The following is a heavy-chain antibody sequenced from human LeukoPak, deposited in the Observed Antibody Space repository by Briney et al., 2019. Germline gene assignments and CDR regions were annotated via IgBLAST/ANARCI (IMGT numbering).Heavy chain of an antibody. CDR2: IYYSGIT. V-gene: IGHV4-59*08. CDR1: GDSISTYY. J-gene: IGHJ4*02. D-gene: IGHD6-19*01. CDR3: ARRLAVTGRYYFDY. Sequence: KPSETLSLTCAVSGDSISTYYWTWLRQPPGKGLEWIGFIYYSGITKYNPSLESRVTISLDMSNNQFSLRLSSVTAADTAVYYCARRLAVTGRYYFDYWGQGSLVTVSS.